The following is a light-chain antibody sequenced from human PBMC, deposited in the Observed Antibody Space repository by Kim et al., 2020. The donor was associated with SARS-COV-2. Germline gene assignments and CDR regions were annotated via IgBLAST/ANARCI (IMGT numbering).Light chain of an antibody. CDR3: KEYSSAPWGT. J-gene: IGKJ1*01. V-gene: IGKV1-27*01. Sequence: DIQMTQSPSSLSASVGDRVTITCRASQGISNYLAWYQQKPGKVPKLLIYAASTLQSGVPSRFSGSGSGTDFTLTISSLQPEDVATYYCKEYSSAPWGTFGQGTKVDIK. CDR1: QGISNY. CDR2: AAS.